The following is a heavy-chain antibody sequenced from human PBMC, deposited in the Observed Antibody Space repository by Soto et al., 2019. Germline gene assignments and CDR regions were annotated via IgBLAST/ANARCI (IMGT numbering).Heavy chain of an antibody. CDR1: GGTFSSYA. CDR2: IIPIFGTA. V-gene: IGHV1-69*13. D-gene: IGHD2-2*01. CDR3: AREGDIVVVPAAPRAYYYYGMDV. Sequence: SVKVSCKASGGTFSSYAISWVRQAPGQGLEWMEGIIPIFGTANYAQKFQGRVTITADESTSTAYMELSSLRSEDTAVYYCAREGDIVVVPAAPRAYYYYGMDVWGQGTTVTVSS. J-gene: IGHJ6*02.